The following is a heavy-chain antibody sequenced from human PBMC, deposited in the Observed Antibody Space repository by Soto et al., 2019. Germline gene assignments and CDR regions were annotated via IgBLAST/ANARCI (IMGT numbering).Heavy chain of an antibody. CDR3: ARTTAVPNSLRSRYFFDY. CDR1: GGSISSSSYY. Sequence: SETLSLTCTVSGGSISSSSYYWGWIRQPPGKGLEWIGSIYYSGSTYYNPSLKSRVTISVDTSKNQFSLKLSSVTTADTALYYCARTTAVPNSLRSRYFFDYWGQGTLGTVSS. J-gene: IGHJ4*02. D-gene: IGHD4-17*01. V-gene: IGHV4-39*07. CDR2: IYYSGST.